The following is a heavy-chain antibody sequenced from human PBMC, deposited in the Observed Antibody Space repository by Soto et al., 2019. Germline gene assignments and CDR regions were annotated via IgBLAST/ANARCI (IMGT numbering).Heavy chain of an antibody. CDR2: ISSSSSYI. D-gene: IGHD2-2*01. J-gene: IGHJ5*02. Sequence: GGSLRLSCAASGFTFSNYSMNWVRQAPGKGLEWVSSISSSSSYIYYADSVKGRFTISRDNAKNSLYLQMNSLRAEDTAVYYCARGDIVVVPAAMAHWFDPWGQGTLVTVSS. CDR3: ARGDIVVVPAAMAHWFDP. V-gene: IGHV3-21*01. CDR1: GFTFSNYS.